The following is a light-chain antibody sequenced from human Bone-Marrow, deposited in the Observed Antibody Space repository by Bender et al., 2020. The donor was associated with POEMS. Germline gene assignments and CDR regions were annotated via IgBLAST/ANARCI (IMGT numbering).Light chain of an antibody. CDR3: SSYRSGSTIYV. CDR1: SSDVGSFNL. CDR2: EGS. Sequence: HSALTQPASVSGSPGQSITISCTGTSSDVGSFNLVSWYQQHPGKAPKLMIYEGSNRPSGVSSRFSGSKSGNTASLTISGLQAEDESDYYCSSYRSGSTIYVFGTGTKVTVL. V-gene: IGLV2-14*02. J-gene: IGLJ1*01.